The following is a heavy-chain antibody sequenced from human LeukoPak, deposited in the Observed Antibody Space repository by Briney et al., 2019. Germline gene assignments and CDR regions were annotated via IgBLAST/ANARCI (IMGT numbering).Heavy chain of an antibody. CDR2: INHSGST. CDR1: GGSFSGYY. D-gene: IGHD3-10*01. V-gene: IGHV4-34*01. Sequence: SETLSLTCAAYGGSFSGYYWSWIRQPPGKGLEWIGEINHSGSTNYNPSLKSRVTIPVDTSKNQFSLKLSSVTAADTAVYYCARGRDRLGESTGYWGQGTLVTVSS. J-gene: IGHJ4*02. CDR3: ARGRDRLGESTGY.